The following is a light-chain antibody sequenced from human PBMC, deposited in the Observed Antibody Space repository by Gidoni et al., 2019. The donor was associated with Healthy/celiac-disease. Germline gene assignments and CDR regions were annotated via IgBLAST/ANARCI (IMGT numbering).Light chain of an antibody. CDR2: DAS. Sequence: EIQMTQSPPSLSASVGDSVTITCRASQGISKYLAWYQQKPGKVPKLLIDDASTLQSGVPSRFSGSGSGADFTLTISSLQPEDVATYYCQKYNSAPPFTFGPGTKVDIK. J-gene: IGKJ3*01. V-gene: IGKV1-27*01. CDR1: QGISKY. CDR3: QKYNSAPPFT.